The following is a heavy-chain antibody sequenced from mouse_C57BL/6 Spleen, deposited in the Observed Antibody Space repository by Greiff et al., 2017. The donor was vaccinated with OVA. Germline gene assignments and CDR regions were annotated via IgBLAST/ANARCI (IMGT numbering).Heavy chain of an antibody. V-gene: IGHV1-82*01. CDR3: ARGGIYYDYYYYAMDY. CDR1: GYAFSSSW. Sequence: VQLQQSGPELVKPGASVKISCKASGYAFSSSWLNWVKQRPGKGLEWIGRIYPGDGDTNYNGKFKGKATLTADKSSSTAYMQLSSLTSEDSAVYFGARGGIYYDYYYYAMDYWGQGTSVTVSS. J-gene: IGHJ4*01. CDR2: IYPGDGDT. D-gene: IGHD2-4*01.